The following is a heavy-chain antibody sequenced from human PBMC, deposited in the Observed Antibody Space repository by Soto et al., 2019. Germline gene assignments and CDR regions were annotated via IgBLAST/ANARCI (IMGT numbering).Heavy chain of an antibody. J-gene: IGHJ6*03. V-gene: IGHV1-18*01. Sequence: GASVKVSCKASGYTFTSYGISWVRQAPGQGLERMGWISAYNGNTNYAQKLQGRVTMTTDTSTSTAYMELRSLRSDDTAVYYCARVYPVGYCSGGSCYDDPYYYYYMDVWGRGTTVTVSS. D-gene: IGHD2-15*01. CDR2: ISAYNGNT. CDR3: ARVYPVGYCSGGSCYDDPYYYYYMDV. CDR1: GYTFTSYG.